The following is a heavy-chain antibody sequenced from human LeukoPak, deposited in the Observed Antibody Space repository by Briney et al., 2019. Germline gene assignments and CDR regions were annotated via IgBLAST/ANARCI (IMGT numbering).Heavy chain of an antibody. CDR1: GFTFDDYA. CDR2: ISGDGGST. D-gene: IGHD5-12*01. Sequence: GGSLRLYCAASGFTFDDYAMHWVRQAPGKGLEWVSLISGDGGSTNYADSVKGRFTISRDNSKNSLYLQMNSLRTEDTALYYCAKTPRGYRGYELGYWGQGTLVTVSS. V-gene: IGHV3-43*02. CDR3: AKTPRGYRGYELGY. J-gene: IGHJ4*02.